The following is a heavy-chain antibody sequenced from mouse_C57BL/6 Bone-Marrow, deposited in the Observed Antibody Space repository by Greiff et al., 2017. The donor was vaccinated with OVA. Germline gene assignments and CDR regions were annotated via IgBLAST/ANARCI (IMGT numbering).Heavy chain of an antibody. CDR1: GYTFTDYY. CDR2: INPYNGGT. D-gene: IGHD3-3*01. V-gene: IGHV1-19*01. CDR3: ARGGTWVFDY. J-gene: IGHJ2*01. Sequence: EVKLQESGPVLVKPGASVKMSCKASGYTFTDYYMNWVKQSHGKSLEWIGVINPYNGGTSYNQKFKGKATLTVDKSSSTAYMELNSLTSEDSAVYYCARGGTWVFDYWGQGTTLTVSS.